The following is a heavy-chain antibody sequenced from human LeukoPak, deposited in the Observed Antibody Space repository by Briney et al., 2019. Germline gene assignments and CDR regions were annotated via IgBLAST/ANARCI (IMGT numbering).Heavy chain of an antibody. V-gene: IGHV1-2*06. Sequence: ASVKVSCKASGYTFTGYYMHWVRQAPGQGLEWMGRINPNSGGTNYAQKFQGRVTMTRDTSISTAYMELSRLRSDDTAVYYRARDMGSSWSSRYNWFDPWGQGTLVTVSS. D-gene: IGHD6-13*01. J-gene: IGHJ5*02. CDR3: ARDMGSSWSSRYNWFDP. CDR1: GYTFTGYY. CDR2: INPNSGGT.